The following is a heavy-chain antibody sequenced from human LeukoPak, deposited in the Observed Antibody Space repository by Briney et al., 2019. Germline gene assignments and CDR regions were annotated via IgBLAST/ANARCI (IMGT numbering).Heavy chain of an antibody. Sequence: SETLSLTCTVSGGSISSYYWSWIRQPPGKGLEWIGYIYYSGSTNYNPSLKSRVTISVDTSKNQFSLKLSSVTAADTAVYYCARQVYGSGSYCFDYWGQGTLATVSS. D-gene: IGHD3-10*01. J-gene: IGHJ4*02. CDR1: GGSISSYY. V-gene: IGHV4-59*08. CDR3: ARQVYGSGSYCFDY. CDR2: IYYSGST.